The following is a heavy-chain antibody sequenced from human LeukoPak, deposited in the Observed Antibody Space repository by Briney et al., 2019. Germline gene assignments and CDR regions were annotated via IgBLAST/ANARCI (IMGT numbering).Heavy chain of an antibody. V-gene: IGHV4-61*02. Sequence: SQTLSLTCTVSGGSISSGSYYWSWIRQPAGKGLEWIGRIYTSGSTNYNPSLKSRVTISVDTSKNQFSLKLSSVTAADTAVYYCAREIGYCSSTSCYLAAFDIWGQGTMVTVSS. CDR1: GGSISSGSYY. CDR3: AREIGYCSSTSCYLAAFDI. J-gene: IGHJ3*02. D-gene: IGHD2-2*01. CDR2: IYTSGST.